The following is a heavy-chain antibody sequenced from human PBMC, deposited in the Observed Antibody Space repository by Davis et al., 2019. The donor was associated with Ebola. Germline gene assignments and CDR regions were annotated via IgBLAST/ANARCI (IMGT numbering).Heavy chain of an antibody. D-gene: IGHD5-24*01. CDR1: GFTFSSYW. Sequence: GESLKISCAASGFTFSSYWMHWVRQAPGKGLVWVSRINSDGSSTSYADSVKGRFTISRDNAKNTLYLQKNSLRVEDTAVYYCARKMATTNDAFDIWGQGTMVSVSS. CDR2: INSDGSST. V-gene: IGHV3-74*01. CDR3: ARKMATTNDAFDI. J-gene: IGHJ3*02.